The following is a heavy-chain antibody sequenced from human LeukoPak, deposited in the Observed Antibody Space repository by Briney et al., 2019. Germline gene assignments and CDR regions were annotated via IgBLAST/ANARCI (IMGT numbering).Heavy chain of an antibody. D-gene: IGHD5-12*01. J-gene: IGHJ4*02. CDR2: INPNSGGT. Sequence: ASVKVSCKASGYTFTGYYMHWVRQALGQGLEWMGWINPNSGGTNYAQKFQGWVTMTRDTSISTAYMELSRLRSDDTAVYYCARATAVATMKAFDYWGQGTLVTVSS. V-gene: IGHV1-2*04. CDR3: ARATAVATMKAFDY. CDR1: GYTFTGYY.